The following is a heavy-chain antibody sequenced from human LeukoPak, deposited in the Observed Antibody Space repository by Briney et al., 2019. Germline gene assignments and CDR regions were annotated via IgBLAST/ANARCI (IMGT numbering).Heavy chain of an antibody. D-gene: IGHD2-15*01. V-gene: IGHV3-30*04. CDR1: GFTFSSHA. CDR2: ISYDGSNK. Sequence: GGSLRLSCAASGFTFSSHAMHWVRQAPGKGLEWVAVISYDGSNKYYADSVKGRFTISRDNSKNTLYLQMNSLRAEDAAVYYCASDAPSVVGDAFDIWGQGTMVTVSS. J-gene: IGHJ3*02. CDR3: ASDAPSVVGDAFDI.